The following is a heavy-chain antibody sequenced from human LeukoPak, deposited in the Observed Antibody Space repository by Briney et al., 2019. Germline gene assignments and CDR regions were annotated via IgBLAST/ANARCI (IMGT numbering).Heavy chain of an antibody. CDR1: GGSISSYY. D-gene: IGHD2-2*01. CDR2: IYYSGST. V-gene: IGHV4-59*01. J-gene: IGHJ6*03. CDR3: ARAGWGRYCSSTSCYLNNYYMDV. Sequence: PSETLSLTCTVSGGSISSYYWGWIRQPPGQGLEWIGYIYYSGSTNYNPSLKSRGTISVDTSKNQFSLKLSSVTAADTAVYYCARAGWGRYCSSTSCYLNNYYMDVWGKGTTVTISS.